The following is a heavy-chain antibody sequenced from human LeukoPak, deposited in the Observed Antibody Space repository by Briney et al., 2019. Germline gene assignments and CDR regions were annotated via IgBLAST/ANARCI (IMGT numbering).Heavy chain of an antibody. CDR3: GRPQLPSYSSSCYGY. J-gene: IGHJ4*02. D-gene: IGHD6-13*01. CDR2: IYPGDYAT. V-gene: IGHV5-51*01. Sequence: GESLKISWKGSGYSFTNYWIGWGRQMPGKGLEWMGIIYPGDYATRYSPSFQGQVTISAAKSITPAYLEWSRLKASDTAMYYCGRPQLPSYSSSCYGYWGQGTLVTVSS. CDR1: GYSFTNYW.